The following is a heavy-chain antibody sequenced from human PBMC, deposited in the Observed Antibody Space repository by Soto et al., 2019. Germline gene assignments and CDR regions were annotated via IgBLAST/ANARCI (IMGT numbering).Heavy chain of an antibody. D-gene: IGHD6-6*01. Sequence: ASVKVSCKASGYTFTGYYMHWVRQAPGQGLEWMGWINPNSGGTNYAQKFQGWVTMTRDTSIRTAYMELSRLRSDDTAVYYCARDVLYSSSSNYYYYYGMDVWGQGTTVTVSS. V-gene: IGHV1-2*04. J-gene: IGHJ6*02. CDR1: GYTFTGYY. CDR3: ARDVLYSSSSNYYYYYGMDV. CDR2: INPNSGGT.